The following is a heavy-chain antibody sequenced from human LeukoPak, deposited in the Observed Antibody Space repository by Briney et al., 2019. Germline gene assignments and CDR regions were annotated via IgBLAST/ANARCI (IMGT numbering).Heavy chain of an antibody. Sequence: PGGSLRLSCAASGFTLSSNYMSWVRQAPGKGVEWVSVFYSGGITYYSDSVKGRFPISRYHSKNTLYLQMNSLRAEDTAVYYCARITYGDFVYYYYMDVWGKGTTVTVSS. CDR2: FYSGGIT. D-gene: IGHD4-17*01. CDR1: GFTLSSNY. CDR3: ARITYGDFVYYYYMDV. J-gene: IGHJ6*03. V-gene: IGHV3-53*01.